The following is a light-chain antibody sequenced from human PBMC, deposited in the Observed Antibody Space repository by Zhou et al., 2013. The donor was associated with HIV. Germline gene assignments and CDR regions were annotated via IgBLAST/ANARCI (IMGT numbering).Light chain of an antibody. V-gene: IGKV1-5*03. CDR1: RAFGPW. J-gene: IGKJ4*02. CDR2: HAS. Sequence: DIRMTQSPSSVSAFVGDRVTITCRASRAFGPWLAWYQQKPGGAPKLLIYHASTLESRVPPRFSGRGSGAEFHLSIVSLQPEDFATYYCQYYGDSSRTFGRGTRVEMK. CDR3: QYYGDSSRT.